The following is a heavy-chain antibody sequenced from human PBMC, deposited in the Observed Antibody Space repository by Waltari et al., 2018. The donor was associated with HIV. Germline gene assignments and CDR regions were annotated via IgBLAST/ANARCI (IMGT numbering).Heavy chain of an antibody. Sequence: QVQLVESGGGVVQPGRSLRLSCAVSGFTFRTFGMPRVRQAPGKGLEWVAVISNDGSNKYYRDSVRGRFTISRENSKNTLYLHMNSLSTEDTAIYYCAKEEGRHQWLIPNTLSYWGQGTLVTVSS. CDR1: GFTFRTFG. CDR2: ISNDGSNK. J-gene: IGHJ4*02. CDR3: AKEEGRHQWLIPNTLSY. V-gene: IGHV3-30*18. D-gene: IGHD6-19*01.